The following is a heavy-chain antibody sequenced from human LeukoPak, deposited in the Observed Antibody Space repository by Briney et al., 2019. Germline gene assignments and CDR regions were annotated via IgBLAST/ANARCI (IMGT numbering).Heavy chain of an antibody. CDR2: ISYDGSNK. Sequence: GGSLRLSCAASGFTFSSYGMHWARQAPGKGLEWVAVISYDGSNKYYADSVKGRFTISRDNSKNTLYLQMNSLRAEDTAVYYCARVSPQNDYGDLTIDYWGQGTLVTVSS. D-gene: IGHD4-17*01. CDR3: ARVSPQNDYGDLTIDY. CDR1: GFTFSSYG. V-gene: IGHV3-30*19. J-gene: IGHJ4*02.